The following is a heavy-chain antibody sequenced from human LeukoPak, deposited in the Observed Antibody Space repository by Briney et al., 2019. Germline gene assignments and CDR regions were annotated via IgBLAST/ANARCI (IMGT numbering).Heavy chain of an antibody. CDR2: IYHSGST. J-gene: IGHJ4*02. CDR3: ARDLVGYFDY. V-gene: IGHV4-30-2*01. Sequence: SETLSLTWAVSGGSISSGGYSWSWIRQPPGKGLEWIGYIYHSGSTYYNPSLKSRVTISVDRSKNQFSLKLSSVTAADTAVYYCARDLVGYFDYWGQGTLVTVSS. CDR1: GGSISSGGYS.